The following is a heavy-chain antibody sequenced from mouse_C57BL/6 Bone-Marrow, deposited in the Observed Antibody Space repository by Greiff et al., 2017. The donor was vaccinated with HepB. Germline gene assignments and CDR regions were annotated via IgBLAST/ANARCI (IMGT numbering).Heavy chain of an antibody. J-gene: IGHJ4*01. CDR2: ISSGSSTI. CDR3: AREAVVDTQGAMDY. V-gene: IGHV5-17*01. CDR1: GFTFSDYG. Sequence: EVKLVESGGGLVKPGGSLKLSCAASGFTFSDYGMHWVRQAPEKGLEWVAYISSGSSTIYYADTVKGRFTISRDNAKNTLFLQMTSLRSEDTAMYYCAREAVVDTQGAMDYWGQGTSVTVSS. D-gene: IGHD1-1*01.